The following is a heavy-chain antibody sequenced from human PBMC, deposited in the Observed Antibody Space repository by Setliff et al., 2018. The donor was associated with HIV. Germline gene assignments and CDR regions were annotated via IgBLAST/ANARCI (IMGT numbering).Heavy chain of an antibody. D-gene: IGHD3-10*01. V-gene: IGHV3-48*03. Sequence: GGSLRLSCAASGFTFSSYEMNWVRQAPGKGLEWVSYISSSGSTIYYAGSVKGRFTISRDNAKNSLYLQMNSLRAEDTAVYYCARGSHLLGFGESIGGGGDDAFDIWGQGTMVTVSS. CDR1: GFTFSSYE. CDR3: ARGSHLLGFGESIGGGGDDAFDI. CDR2: ISSSGSTI. J-gene: IGHJ3*02.